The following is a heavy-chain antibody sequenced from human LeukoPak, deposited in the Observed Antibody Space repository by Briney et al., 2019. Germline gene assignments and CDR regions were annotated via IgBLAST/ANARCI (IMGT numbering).Heavy chain of an antibody. V-gene: IGHV4-34*01. D-gene: IGHD6-6*01. CDR2: IKHSGST. J-gene: IGHJ3*02. CDR1: DGSFNDYY. Sequence: SETLSLTCAVYDGSFNDYYWSWIRQPPGKGLEWIGEIKHSGSTKYNPSLKSRATISVDKSKNQFSLKLKSVTAADTAVYYCAGSRPSDAFDIWGQGTMVTVSS. CDR3: AGSRPSDAFDI.